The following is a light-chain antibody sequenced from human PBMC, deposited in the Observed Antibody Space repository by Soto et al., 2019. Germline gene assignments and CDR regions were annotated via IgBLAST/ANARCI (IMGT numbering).Light chain of an antibody. J-gene: IGKJ1*01. CDR3: MQALQTPWT. V-gene: IGKV2-28*01. CDR2: LGS. CDR1: QSLLHSNGYNY. Sequence: DIVMTQFPLSLPVTPGEPASISCRSSQSLLHSNGYNYVDWYLQKPGQSPQLLIYLGSNRASGVSDRFSGSGSGRDFTLKISRVEAEDVGVYYCMQALQTPWTFGQGTRVEIK.